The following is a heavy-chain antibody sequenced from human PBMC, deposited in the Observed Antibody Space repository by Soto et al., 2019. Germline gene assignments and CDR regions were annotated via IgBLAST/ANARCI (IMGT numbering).Heavy chain of an antibody. J-gene: IGHJ4*02. V-gene: IGHV5-51*01. CDR3: ARAEMATIKPGDY. CDR2: IYPGDSDT. Sequence: GESLKISCKGSGYSFTSYWIGWVRQMPGKGLEWMGIIYPGDSDTRYSPSFQSQVTISADKSISTAYLQWSSLKASDTAMYYCARAEMATIKPGDYWGEGTLVTVSS. D-gene: IGHD5-12*01. CDR1: GYSFTSYW.